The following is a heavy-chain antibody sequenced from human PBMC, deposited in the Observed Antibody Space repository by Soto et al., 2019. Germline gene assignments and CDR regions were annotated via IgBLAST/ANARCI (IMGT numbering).Heavy chain of an antibody. CDR2: IYWDDDK. Sequence: QITLKESGPELVKPTQTLTLTCTFSGFSLSTSGVAVGWIRQPPGKALEWLSLIYWDDDKRYSPSLKSRITITRDPSKNQVVLTSTTMDPVDTATYYCVHQECNNNNFYFDLWGRRTLVPVSS. V-gene: IGHV2-5*02. CDR3: VHQECNNNNFYFDL. CDR1: GFSLSTSGVA. D-gene: IGHD4-4*01. J-gene: IGHJ2*01.